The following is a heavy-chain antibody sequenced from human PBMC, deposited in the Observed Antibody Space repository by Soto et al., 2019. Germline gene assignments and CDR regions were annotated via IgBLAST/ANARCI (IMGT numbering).Heavy chain of an antibody. CDR3: ARGLYDSGSFYFDF. D-gene: IGHD3-10*01. Sequence: EVQLVESGGGLIQPGGSLRLSCAASGFNFIRKYMIWVRQAPGKGLEWVSILYSGGTTYYADSVKGRFTISRDTSDNTLYLQMHSLRAEVTAVYYCARGLYDSGSFYFDFWGQGTLGSVSS. CDR1: GFNFIRKY. CDR2: LYSGGTT. V-gene: IGHV3-53*01. J-gene: IGHJ4*02.